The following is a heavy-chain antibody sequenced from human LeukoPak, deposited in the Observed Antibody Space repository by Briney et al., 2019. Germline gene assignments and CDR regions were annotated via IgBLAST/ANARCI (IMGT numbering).Heavy chain of an antibody. CDR1: GFTFSDYY. Sequence: GGSLRLTCAASGFTFSDYYMSWIRHAPGKGLEWVSAISGSGGSTYYADSVKGRFTISRDNSKNTLYLQMNSLRAEDTAVYYCEKDEAAADDYWGQGTLVTVSS. CDR2: ISGSGGST. CDR3: EKDEAAADDY. J-gene: IGHJ4*02. V-gene: IGHV3-23*01. D-gene: IGHD6-13*01.